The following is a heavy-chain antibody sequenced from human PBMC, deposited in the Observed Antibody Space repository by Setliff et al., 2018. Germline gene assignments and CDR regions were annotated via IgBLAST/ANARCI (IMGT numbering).Heavy chain of an antibody. J-gene: IGHJ3*02. D-gene: IGHD5-18*01. V-gene: IGHV5-51*01. CDR3: ARRNTAMVYGFDI. Sequence: PGESLKISCKGSGYSFTTYWIGWVRQMPGKGPEWMGIIYPGDSDTRYSPSFQGQVTISADKSINTAYLQWSSLKASDTAMYYCARRNTAMVYGFDIWGQGTMVTVS. CDR2: IYPGDSDT. CDR1: GYSFTTYW.